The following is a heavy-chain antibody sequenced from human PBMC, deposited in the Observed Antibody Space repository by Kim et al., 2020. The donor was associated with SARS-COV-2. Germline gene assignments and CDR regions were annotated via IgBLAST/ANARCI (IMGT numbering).Heavy chain of an antibody. V-gene: IGHV3-33*01. Sequence: GGSLRLSCAASGFTFSSYGMHWVRQAPGKGLEWVAVIWYDGSNKYYADSVKGRFTISRDNSKNTLYLQMNSLRAEDTAVYYCARGSFNYDYVWGSYRYGIGDYWGQGTLVTVSS. CDR1: GFTFSSYG. CDR2: IWYDGSNK. J-gene: IGHJ4*02. D-gene: IGHD3-16*02. CDR3: ARGSFNYDYVWGSYRYGIGDY.